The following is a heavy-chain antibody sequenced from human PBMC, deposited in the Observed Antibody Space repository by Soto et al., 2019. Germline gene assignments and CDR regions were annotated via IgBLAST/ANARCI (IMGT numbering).Heavy chain of an antibody. Sequence: ASVKISGKASRYRFTSYDINWVREATGQGFEWMGWMNPNSGNTGYAQKFQGRVTMTRDTSITTAYMELSSLRSEDTALYYCAKDRPRRTSGYFFDYWGQGTPVTVSS. D-gene: IGHD1-1*01. CDR1: RYRFTSYD. J-gene: IGHJ4*02. CDR2: MNPNSGNT. CDR3: AKDRPRRTSGYFFDY. V-gene: IGHV1-8*01.